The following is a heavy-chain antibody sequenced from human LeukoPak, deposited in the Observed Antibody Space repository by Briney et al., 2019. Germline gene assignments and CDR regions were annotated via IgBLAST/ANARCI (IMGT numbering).Heavy chain of an antibody. V-gene: IGHV4-34*01. CDR1: GGSFSGYY. CDR2: INHSGST. CDR3: ASWYSSKINDAFDI. J-gene: IGHJ3*02. Sequence: SETLSLTCAVYGGSFSGYYWSWIRQPPGKGLEWIGEINHSGSTNYNPSLKSRVTISVDTSKNQFSLKLSSVTAADTAVYYCASWYSSKINDAFDIWGQGTMVTVSS. D-gene: IGHD6-13*01.